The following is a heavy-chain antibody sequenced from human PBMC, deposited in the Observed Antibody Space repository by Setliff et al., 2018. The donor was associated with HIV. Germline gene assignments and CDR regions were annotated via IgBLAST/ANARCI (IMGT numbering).Heavy chain of an antibody. CDR2: IDSSGTT. V-gene: IGHV4-4*07. CDR3: ARDRHSSGLGSYGP. J-gene: IGHJ5*02. Sequence: PSETLSLTCTISGGSFGVYRWSWIRQSAGRGLEWIGRIDSSGTTDYKPSLKGRVAISVDTSRNHFSLRVTYVTAADTPVYFCARDRHSSGLGSYGPWGPGILVTVSS. CDR1: GGSFGVYR. D-gene: IGHD3-10*01.